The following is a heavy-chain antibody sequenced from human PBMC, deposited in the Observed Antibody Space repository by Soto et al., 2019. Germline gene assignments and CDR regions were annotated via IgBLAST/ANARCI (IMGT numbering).Heavy chain of an antibody. D-gene: IGHD3-10*01. CDR2: IYYSGST. CDR1: GGSVSSGSYY. J-gene: IGHJ4*02. Sequence: SETLSLTCTVSGGSVSSGSYYWSWIRQPPGKGLEWIGYIYYSGSTNYNPSLKSRVTISVDTSKNQFSLKLSSVTAADTAVYYCARDSDTMVDHWGQGTLVTVSS. V-gene: IGHV4-61*01. CDR3: ARDSDTMVDH.